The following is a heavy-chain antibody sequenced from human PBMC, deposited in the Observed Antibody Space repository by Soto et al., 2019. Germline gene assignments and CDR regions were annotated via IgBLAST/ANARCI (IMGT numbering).Heavy chain of an antibody. Sequence: EVQLLESGGGLVQPGGSLRLSCAASGLTISNYPMSWVRQAPGKGLDWVSGISGSGDRTYYADSAKGRFTISKDISKNSLSLQLDSLGVEDTAVYFCVKDDGGYPSTAPHWGQGTLVTVSS. D-gene: IGHD3-22*01. CDR2: ISGSGDRT. CDR1: GLTISNYP. J-gene: IGHJ4*02. CDR3: VKDDGGYPSTAPH. V-gene: IGHV3-23*01.